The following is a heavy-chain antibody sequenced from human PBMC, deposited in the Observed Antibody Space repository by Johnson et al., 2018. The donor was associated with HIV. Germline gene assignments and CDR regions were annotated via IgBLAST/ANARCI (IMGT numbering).Heavy chain of an antibody. Sequence: VQLVESGGDLVKPGGSLRLSCAASGFTFSDAWMNWVRQAPGKGLEWVGRLKSKSDGGTIDYAAPVKGRFTISRDDSKNKVYLQMKSLKTEATAIDYCTTVAALGAFDIWGQGTMVTVSS. V-gene: IGHV3-15*01. CDR1: GFTFSDAW. CDR3: TTVAALGAFDI. D-gene: IGHD3-16*01. J-gene: IGHJ3*02. CDR2: LKSKSDGGTI.